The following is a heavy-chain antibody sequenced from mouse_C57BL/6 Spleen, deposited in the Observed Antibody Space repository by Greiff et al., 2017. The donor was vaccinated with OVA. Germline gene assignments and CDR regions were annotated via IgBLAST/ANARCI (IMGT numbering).Heavy chain of an antibody. CDR3: ARAEGRDRSGYDAMDY. Sequence: EVQLQESGPGMVKPSQSLSLTCTVTGYSITSGYDWHWIRHFPGNKLEWMGYISYSGSTNYNPSLKSRISITHDTSKNHFFLKLNSVTTEDTATYYCARAEGRDRSGYDAMDYWGQGTSVTVSS. J-gene: IGHJ4*01. D-gene: IGHD3-2*02. V-gene: IGHV3-1*01. CDR1: GYSITSGYD. CDR2: ISYSGST.